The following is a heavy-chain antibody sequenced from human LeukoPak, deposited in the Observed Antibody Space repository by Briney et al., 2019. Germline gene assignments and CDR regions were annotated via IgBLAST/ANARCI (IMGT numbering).Heavy chain of an antibody. CDR1: GGSFSGYY. CDR3: ARERAGSGGYHYGMDV. J-gene: IGHJ6*02. Sequence: PSETLSLTCAVYGGSFSGYYWSWIRQPPGKGLEWIGEINHSGSTNYNPSLKSRVTISVDTSKNQFSLKLSSVTAADTAVYYCARERAGSGGYHYGMDVWGQGTTVTVSS. CDR2: INHSGST. V-gene: IGHV4-34*01. D-gene: IGHD1-26*01.